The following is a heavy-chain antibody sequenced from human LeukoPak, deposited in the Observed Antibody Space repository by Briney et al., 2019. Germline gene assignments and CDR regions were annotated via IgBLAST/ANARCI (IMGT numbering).Heavy chain of an antibody. V-gene: IGHV4-34*01. CDR1: GGSFSAYY. CDR3: ARDKKTTVSYYYYGMDV. D-gene: IGHD4-17*01. Sequence: SETLSLTCAVYGGSFSAYYWSWIRQPPGKGLEWIGEINHSGSTNYNPSLKSRVTISVDTSKNQFSLKLSSVTAADTAVYFRARDKKTTVSYYYYGMDVWGQGTTVTVSS. CDR2: INHSGST. J-gene: IGHJ6*02.